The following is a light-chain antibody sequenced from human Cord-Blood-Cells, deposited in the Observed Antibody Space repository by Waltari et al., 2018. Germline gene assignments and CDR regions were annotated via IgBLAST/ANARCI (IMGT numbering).Light chain of an antibody. CDR1: QSISSW. CDR2: KAS. V-gene: IGKV1-5*03. Sequence: DIQMTQSHYTLSDSVEDRVTITCRASQSISSWFALYQPKPGKAPKLLIYKASSLESGVPSRFSGSGSETEFTLTISSVQPDDFATYYCQQYNSYSTFGQGTNVEIK. J-gene: IGKJ1*01. CDR3: QQYNSYST.